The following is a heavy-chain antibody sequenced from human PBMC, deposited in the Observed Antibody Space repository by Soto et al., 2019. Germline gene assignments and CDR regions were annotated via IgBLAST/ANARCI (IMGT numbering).Heavy chain of an antibody. CDR1: GYTFSNYP. CDR2: INTGNGDT. CDR3: VRDWTHYDGNGPGDY. J-gene: IGHJ4*02. Sequence: ASVKVSCKASGYTFSNYPMHWVRQAPGQRLEWMGWINTGNGDTKYSQKFQGRVTITRDTSAITAYMELSSLRSEDTAVYYCVRDWTHYDGNGPGDYWGQGTLVTVSS. D-gene: IGHD3-22*01. V-gene: IGHV1-3*04.